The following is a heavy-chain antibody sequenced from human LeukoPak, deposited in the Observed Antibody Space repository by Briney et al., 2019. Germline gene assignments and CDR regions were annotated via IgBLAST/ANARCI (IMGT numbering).Heavy chain of an antibody. V-gene: IGHV3-23*01. D-gene: IGHD5-18*01. CDR3: AKGYSFGYYYYGMDV. CDR2: ISGSGGST. Sequence: GGSLRLSCAASGFTFSSYAMSWVRQAPGKGLEWVSAISGSGGSTYYADSVKGRFTISRDNSKNTVYLQMKSLSAEDTAVYHCAKGYSFGYYYYGMDVWGQGTTVTVSS. CDR1: GFTFSSYA. J-gene: IGHJ6*02.